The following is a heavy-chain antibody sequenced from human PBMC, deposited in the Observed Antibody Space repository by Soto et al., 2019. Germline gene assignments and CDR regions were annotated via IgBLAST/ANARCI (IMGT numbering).Heavy chain of an antibody. D-gene: IGHD3-16*01. CDR3: ARGDRLDY. Sequence: QVQLVQSGAEVKKPGSSVKVSCKASGGTFSSYTISWVRQAPGQGLEWMGRIIPILGIADSAQKFQGRVTITADKSTSTADMELSSLRSEDTAVDYCARGDRLDYWGQGTLVTLSS. V-gene: IGHV1-69*02. J-gene: IGHJ4*02. CDR1: GGTFSSYT. CDR2: IIPILGIA.